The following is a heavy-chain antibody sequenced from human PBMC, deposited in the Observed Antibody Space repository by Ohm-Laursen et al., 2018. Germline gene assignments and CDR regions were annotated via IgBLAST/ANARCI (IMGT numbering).Heavy chain of an antibody. CDR2: ISWNSGSI. Sequence: SLRLSCSASGFTFDDYAMHWVRQAPGKGLEWVSGISWNSGSIGYADSVKGRFTISRDNAKNSLYLQMNSLRAEDTAVYYCARDSSGSGGNSDYWGQGTLVTVSS. CDR1: GFTFDDYA. J-gene: IGHJ4*02. D-gene: IGHD3-10*01. V-gene: IGHV3-9*01. CDR3: ARDSSGSGGNSDY.